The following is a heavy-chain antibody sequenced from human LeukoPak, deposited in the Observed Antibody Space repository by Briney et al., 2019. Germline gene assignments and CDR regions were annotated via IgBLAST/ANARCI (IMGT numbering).Heavy chain of an antibody. D-gene: IGHD2-2*03. CDR3: ARGVDIVVVPAANLGDWFDP. V-gene: IGHV3-11*01. Sequence: GGSLRLSCAASGFTFSDYYMSWIRQAPGKGLEWVSYISSSGSTIYYADPVKGRFTISRDNAKNSLYLQMNNLRAEDTAVYYCARGVDIVVVPAANLGDWFDPWGQGTLVTVSS. CDR1: GFTFSDYY. J-gene: IGHJ5*02. CDR2: ISSSGSTI.